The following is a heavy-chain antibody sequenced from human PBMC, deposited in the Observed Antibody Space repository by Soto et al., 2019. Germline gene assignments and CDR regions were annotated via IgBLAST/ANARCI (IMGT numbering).Heavy chain of an antibody. CDR2: ISGSGGTS. J-gene: IGHJ4*02. CDR3: GKDYSDFWSSHDY. D-gene: IGHD3-3*01. Sequence: EVQLLESGGGLVQPGGSLRLSCAASGFTFSSYAMTWVRQAPGKGLEWVSSISGSGGTSHYAGSVKGRFTISRDNSRNTMYLQLNSLRAENTAVYYCGKDYSDFWSSHDYWGQGTLVTVYS. CDR1: GFTFSSYA. V-gene: IGHV3-23*01.